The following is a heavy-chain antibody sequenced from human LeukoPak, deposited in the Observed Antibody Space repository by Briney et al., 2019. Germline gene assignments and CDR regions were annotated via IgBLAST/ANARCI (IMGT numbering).Heavy chain of an antibody. V-gene: IGHV3-23*01. J-gene: IGHJ6*02. Sequence: GGSLRLSCAASGFTFSIYAMSWVRQAPGKGVEWVSTISNTGSDTYYADSVKGRFTISRDNSENTLYLQMNNLRAEDTAIHYCAKVPYSDYGSGRPPFMDVWGHGTTVAVSS. CDR2: ISNTGSDT. D-gene: IGHD3-10*01. CDR1: GFTFSIYA. CDR3: AKVPYSDYGSGRPPFMDV.